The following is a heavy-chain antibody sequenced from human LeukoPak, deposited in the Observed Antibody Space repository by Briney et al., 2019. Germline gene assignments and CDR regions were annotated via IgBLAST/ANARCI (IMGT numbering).Heavy chain of an antibody. CDR1: GFTFSSYG. CDR3: ARVRAAHYYDY. CDR2: ISYDGSRK. V-gene: IGHV3-30*03. D-gene: IGHD6-6*01. Sequence: PGGSLGLSCAASGFTFSSYGMHWVRQAPGKGLEWVAVISYDGSRKYYADSVKGRFTISRDNPKNTQYLEMNSLKAEDTAVYYCARVRAAHYYDYWGQGTLVTVSS. J-gene: IGHJ4*02.